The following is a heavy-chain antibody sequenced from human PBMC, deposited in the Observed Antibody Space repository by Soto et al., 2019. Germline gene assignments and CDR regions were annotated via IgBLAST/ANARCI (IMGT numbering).Heavy chain of an antibody. D-gene: IGHD1-1*01. CDR3: AKQLGQNFNS. J-gene: IGHJ4*02. CDR2: ISGLGGVNNARGST. Sequence: VQLLESGGGLVQPGGSLRLSCTASGFSFSSQALSWVRQAPGKGLEWVSSISGLGGVNNARGSTNYVDSVKGRFTISSDNSKNTLYLQMNSLRADDTAVYFCAKQLGQNFNSWGQGTLVSVSS. V-gene: IGHV3-23*01. CDR1: GFSFSSQA.